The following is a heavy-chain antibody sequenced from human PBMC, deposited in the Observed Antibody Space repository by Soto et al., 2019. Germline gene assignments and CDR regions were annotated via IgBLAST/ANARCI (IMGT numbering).Heavy chain of an antibody. CDR1: GGTFSSYA. J-gene: IGHJ5*02. CDR3: ARVAVGATHDWFDP. CDR2: IIPIFGTA. Sequence: SVKVSCKASGGTFSSYAISWVRQAPGQGLEWVGGIIPIFGTANYAQKFQGRVTITADESTSTAYMELSSLRSEDTAVYYCARVAVGATHDWFDPWGQGALVPVSS. V-gene: IGHV1-69*13. D-gene: IGHD1-26*01.